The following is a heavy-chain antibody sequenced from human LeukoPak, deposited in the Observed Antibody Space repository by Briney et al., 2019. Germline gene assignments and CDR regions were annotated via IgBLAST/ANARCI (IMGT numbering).Heavy chain of an antibody. D-gene: IGHD7-27*01. Sequence: GSLRLSCAASVYTLDDYNMHWVPHAPGKGLEWVSHIYSDGSITSYADYVKCQFTICRGNAKTTLYLQKNRLRAEDTAVYDCAKDFAWGPKTFYYCYVMDVWGQGTTVTVSS. J-gene: IGHJ6*02. CDR1: VYTLDDYN. CDR3: AKDFAWGPKTFYYCYVMDV. CDR2: IYSDGSIT. V-gene: IGHV3-74*01.